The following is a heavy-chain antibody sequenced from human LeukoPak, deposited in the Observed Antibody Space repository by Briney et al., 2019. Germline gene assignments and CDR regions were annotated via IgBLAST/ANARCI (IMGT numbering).Heavy chain of an antibody. J-gene: IGHJ4*02. D-gene: IGHD3-22*01. V-gene: IGHV1-2*02. CDR2: INPSSGGT. Sequence: ASVKVSCKASGYTFTGYYMHWVRQAPGQGLEWMGWINPSSGGTNYAQKFQGRVTMTRDTSISTAYMELSRLTSDDTAVYYCARRALGYLAIDYWGQGTLVTVSS. CDR3: ARRALGYLAIDY. CDR1: GYTFTGYY.